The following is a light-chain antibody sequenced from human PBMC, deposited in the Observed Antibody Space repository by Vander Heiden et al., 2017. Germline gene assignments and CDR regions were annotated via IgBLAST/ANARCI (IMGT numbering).Light chain of an antibody. CDR2: RAS. V-gene: IGKV1-5*03. Sequence: QMTQSPSTLSASIGDRVTITCRASQSISNWLAWYQQKPGKAPNLLIYRASNLQSGVPSRFSGSGSGTEFTLTISSLQPDDFATYYCHQYSTYPCTFGQGTKLEI. CDR1: QSISNW. CDR3: HQYSTYPCT. J-gene: IGKJ2*02.